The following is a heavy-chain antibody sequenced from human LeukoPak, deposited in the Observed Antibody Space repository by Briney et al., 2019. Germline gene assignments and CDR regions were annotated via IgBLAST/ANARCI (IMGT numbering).Heavy chain of an antibody. J-gene: IGHJ6*02. V-gene: IGHV5-51*01. CDR3: ARALYGYGMDV. CDR2: VHPGDSNI. Sequence: GESLKISCKGSGYSFSNYWIDWVRQMPGKGLEWIGIVHPGDSNIKYSPSFQGQVTISADKSISTAYLQWSSLKAPDTAVYYCARALYGYGMDVWGQGTTVTVSS. D-gene: IGHD2-15*01. CDR1: GYSFSNYW.